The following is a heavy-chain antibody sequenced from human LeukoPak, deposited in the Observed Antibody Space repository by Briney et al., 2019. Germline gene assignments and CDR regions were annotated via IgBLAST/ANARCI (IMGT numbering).Heavy chain of an antibody. CDR2: IYYSGST. CDR1: GGSISSYY. D-gene: IGHD3-10*01. Sequence: SETLSLTCTVSGGSISSYYWSWIRQPPGKGLEWIGYIYYSGSTNYNPSLKSRVTISVKTSKNQFSLKLSSVTAADTAVYYCARVYGSGSYYNGYYYYYMDVWGKGTTVTISS. J-gene: IGHJ6*03. V-gene: IGHV4-59*08. CDR3: ARVYGSGSYYNGYYYYYMDV.